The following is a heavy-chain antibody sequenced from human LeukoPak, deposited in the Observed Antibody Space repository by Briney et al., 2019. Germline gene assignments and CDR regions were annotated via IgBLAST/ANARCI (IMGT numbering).Heavy chain of an antibody. Sequence: ASVKVSCKAPGGTLSSYAISWVRQAPGQGLEWMGGIIRILGTAKYAQKFQGRVTITADESTGTVYMELSSLRSEDTAIYYCARATVTTFNWFDPWGQGTLVTVSS. CDR2: IIRILGTA. CDR3: ARATVTTFNWFDP. CDR1: GGTLSSYA. J-gene: IGHJ5*02. D-gene: IGHD4-17*01. V-gene: IGHV1-69*13.